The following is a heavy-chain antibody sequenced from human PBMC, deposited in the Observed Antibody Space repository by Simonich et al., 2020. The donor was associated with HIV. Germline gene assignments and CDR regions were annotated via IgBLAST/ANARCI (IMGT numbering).Heavy chain of an antibody. CDR1: GYTFIGYY. J-gene: IGHJ3*02. D-gene: IGHD3-3*01. V-gene: IGHV1-2*06. CDR3: ARSRSGPFDAFDI. CDR2: FNPNRGGT. Sequence: QVQLVQSGAEVKKPGASVKVSCKASGYTFIGYYMHWVRQAPGQGLEWVGRFNPNRGGTNYAQKFQGRVTMTRDTSISTAYMELSRLRSDDTAVYYCARSRSGPFDAFDIWGQGTMVTVSS.